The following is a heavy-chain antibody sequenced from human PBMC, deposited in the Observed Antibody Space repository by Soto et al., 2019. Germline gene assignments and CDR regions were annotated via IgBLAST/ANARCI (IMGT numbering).Heavy chain of an antibody. CDR2: IKSKTDGGTT. D-gene: IGHD1-26*01. J-gene: IGHJ4*02. CDR1: GFTFSNAW. Sequence: EVQLVESGGGLVKPGGSLRLSCAASGFTFSNAWMSWVRQAPGKGLEWVGRIKSKTDGGTTDYAAPVKGRFTISRDDSKNTLYLQMNSLKTEDTAVYYCTTELNEVGAAPGVDYWGQGTLVTVSS. V-gene: IGHV3-15*01. CDR3: TTELNEVGAAPGVDY.